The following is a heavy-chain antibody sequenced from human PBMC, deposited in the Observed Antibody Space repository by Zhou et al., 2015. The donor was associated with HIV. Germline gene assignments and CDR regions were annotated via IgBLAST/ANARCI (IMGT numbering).Heavy chain of an antibody. CDR3: ARGRNGVTAALDY. J-gene: IGHJ4*02. CDR2: IWYHGRDT. CDR1: GFAFTTYG. V-gene: IGHV3-33*08. Sequence: VQLVESGGGLVKTGGSLRLSCAASGFAFTTYGMHWVRQPPGKGLEWVAGIWYHGRDTMYVDAVKGRFTISRDNSKYTVDLQMNSLRVDDTGVYYCARGRNGVTAALDYWGQGTLVTVAS. D-gene: IGHD3-3*01.